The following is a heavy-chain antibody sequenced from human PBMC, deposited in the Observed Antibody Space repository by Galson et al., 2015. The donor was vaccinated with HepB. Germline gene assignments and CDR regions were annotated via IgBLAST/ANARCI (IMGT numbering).Heavy chain of an antibody. J-gene: IGHJ6*02. V-gene: IGHV6-1*01. Sequence: CAISGDSVSANTAVWNRIRQSPSRGLEWLGRTYYRSKWRKDYAVSMTSRIIISTDTSRNQVSLQLNSMSPEDTAVYYCAYGVDVWGQGTTVTVSS. CDR1: GDSVSANTAV. CDR2: TYYRSKWRK. CDR3: AYGVDV.